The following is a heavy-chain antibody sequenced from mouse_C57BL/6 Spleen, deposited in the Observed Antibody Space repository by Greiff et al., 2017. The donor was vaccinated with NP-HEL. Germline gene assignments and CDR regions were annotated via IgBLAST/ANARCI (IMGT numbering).Heavy chain of an antibody. CDR3: AREGDYGSPFAY. Sequence: VQLQQSGPELVKPGASVKISCKASGYAFSSSWLNWVKQRPGKGLEWIGRIYPGDGDTNYNGKFKGKATLTADKSSSTAYMQLSSLTSEDSAVYFCAREGDYGSPFAYWGQGTLVTVSA. CDR1: GYAFSSSW. CDR2: IYPGDGDT. D-gene: IGHD1-1*01. V-gene: IGHV1-82*01. J-gene: IGHJ3*01.